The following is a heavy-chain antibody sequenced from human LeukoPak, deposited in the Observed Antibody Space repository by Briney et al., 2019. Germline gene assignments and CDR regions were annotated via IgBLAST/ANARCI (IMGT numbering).Heavy chain of an antibody. V-gene: IGHV1-69*05. CDR1: GGTFSTFS. CDR3: ARVDRYHYYLDG. CDR2: IIPVFGTA. J-gene: IGHJ6*03. Sequence: SVKVSCKASGGTFSTFSITWVRQAPGQGLEWMGAIIPVFGTANYAQQFQGSVTVATDESTSTAYLELSSLRSEDTAIYYCARVDRYHYYLDGWGKGTTVTVS.